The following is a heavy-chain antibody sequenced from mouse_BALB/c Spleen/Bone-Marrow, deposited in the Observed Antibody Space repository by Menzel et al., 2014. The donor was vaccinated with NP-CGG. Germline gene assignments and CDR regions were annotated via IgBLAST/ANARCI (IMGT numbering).Heavy chain of an antibody. CDR2: IYPGDGDT. CDR3: TRSTATFDY. J-gene: IGHJ2*01. D-gene: IGHD1-2*01. Sequence: VQLQQSGAELVRPGSSVKISCKASGYAFSAYWMNWVKQRPGQGLEWIGQIYPGDGDTNYDGKFKGKATLTADKSSSTAYMQLSSLTSEDSAVYFCTRSTATFDYWGQGTTLTVSS. CDR1: GYAFSAYW. V-gene: IGHV1-80*01.